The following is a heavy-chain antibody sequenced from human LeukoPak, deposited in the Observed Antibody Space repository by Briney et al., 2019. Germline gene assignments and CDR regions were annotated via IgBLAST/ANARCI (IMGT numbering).Heavy chain of an antibody. J-gene: IGHJ4*02. Sequence: ASVKVSCKASGYSFTAFYIHWVRQAPGQGLEWMGWISAYNGNTNYAQKLQGRVTMTTDTSTSTAYMELRSLRSDDTAVYYCARSLHRHYDILTGYYNGPFDYWGQGTLVTVSS. D-gene: IGHD3-9*01. CDR2: ISAYNGNT. V-gene: IGHV1-18*04. CDR3: ARSLHRHYDILTGYYNGPFDY. CDR1: GYSFTAFY.